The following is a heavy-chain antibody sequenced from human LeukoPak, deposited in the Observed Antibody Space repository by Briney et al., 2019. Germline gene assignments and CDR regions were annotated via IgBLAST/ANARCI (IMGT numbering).Heavy chain of an antibody. CDR1: GYTFTGYY. D-gene: IGHD1-26*01. J-gene: IGHJ4*02. CDR2: INPNSGGT. Sequence: ASVKVSCKASGYTFTGYYMHWVRQAPGQGLEWMGWINPNSGGTNYAQKFQGRVTMTRDTSIRTAYMELSRPRSDDTAVFYCARVRSSGHYDYWGQGTLVTVSS. CDR3: ARVRSSGHYDY. V-gene: IGHV1-2*02.